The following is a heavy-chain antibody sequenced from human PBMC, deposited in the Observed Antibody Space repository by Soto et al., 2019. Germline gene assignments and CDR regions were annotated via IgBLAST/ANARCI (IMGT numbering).Heavy chain of an antibody. CDR2: INAGNGNT. CDR3: TRSSGYYYVDY. J-gene: IGHJ4*02. Sequence: QVQRVQSGAEVKKPGASVKVSCKASGYTFTSYAMHWVRQAPGQRLEWMGWINAGNGNTKYSQKFQGRVTITRDTTASTAYMELTSLRTEDTAVYYCTRSSGYYYVDYWGQGTLVTVSS. V-gene: IGHV1-3*01. CDR1: GYTFTSYA. D-gene: IGHD3-22*01.